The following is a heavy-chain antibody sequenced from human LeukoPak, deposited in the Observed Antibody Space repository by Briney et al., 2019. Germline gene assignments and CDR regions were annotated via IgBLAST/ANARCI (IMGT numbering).Heavy chain of an antibody. CDR3: AKVSWANYFDY. CDR2: ISGSGSNT. V-gene: IGHV3-23*01. CDR1: GFSFSSYA. D-gene: IGHD6-13*01. Sequence: GGSLRLSCAASGFSFSSYAMSWVRQAPGKGLEWVSAISGSGSNTYYADSVGGRFTISRDNSKNTLYLQINSMRADDTARDYCAKVSWANYFDYWGQGTLVTVSS. J-gene: IGHJ4*02.